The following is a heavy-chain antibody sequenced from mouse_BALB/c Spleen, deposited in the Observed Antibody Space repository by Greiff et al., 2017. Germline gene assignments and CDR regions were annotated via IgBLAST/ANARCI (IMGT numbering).Heavy chain of an antibody. Sequence: VKLQESGAELVKPGASVKMSCKAFGYTFTTYPIEWMKQNHGKSLEWIGNFHPYNDDTKYNEKFKGKAKLTVEKSSSTVYLELSRLTSDDSAVYYCARRGFYYYGSSEDWYFDVWGAGTTVTVSS. V-gene: IGHV1-47*01. CDR1: GYTFTTYP. J-gene: IGHJ1*01. D-gene: IGHD1-1*01. CDR2: FHPYNDDT. CDR3: ARRGFYYYGSSEDWYFDV.